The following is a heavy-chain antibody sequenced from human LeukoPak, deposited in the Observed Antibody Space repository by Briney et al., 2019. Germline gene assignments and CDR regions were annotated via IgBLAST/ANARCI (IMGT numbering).Heavy chain of an antibody. D-gene: IGHD4-17*01. Sequence: ASVKVSCKASGYTFTGYYMHWVRQAPGQGLEWMGWINPNSGGTNYAQKFQGRVTTTRDTSISTAYMELSRLRSDDTAVYYCARTSDYGDYVDYWGQGTLVTVSS. J-gene: IGHJ4*02. V-gene: IGHV1-2*02. CDR1: GYTFTGYY. CDR3: ARTSDYGDYVDY. CDR2: INPNSGGT.